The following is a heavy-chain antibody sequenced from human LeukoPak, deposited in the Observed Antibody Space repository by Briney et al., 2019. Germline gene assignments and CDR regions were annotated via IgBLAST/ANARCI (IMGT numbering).Heavy chain of an antibody. D-gene: IGHD6-6*01. V-gene: IGHV4-61*08. CDR3: ARDSPSSSSSYYYYYGMDV. CDR1: GDSISSSGVY. J-gene: IGHJ6*02. Sequence: PSGTLSLTCTVSGDSISSSGVYWSWIRQLPGKGPEWIGYIYYSGSTNYNPSLKSRVTISVDTSKNQFSLKLSSVTAADTAVYYCARDSPSSSSSYYYYYGMDVWGQGTTVTVSS. CDR2: IYYSGST.